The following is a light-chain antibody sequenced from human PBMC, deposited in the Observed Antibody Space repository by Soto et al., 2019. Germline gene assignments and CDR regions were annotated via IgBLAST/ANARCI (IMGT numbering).Light chain of an antibody. CDR3: QQYNSFPWT. CDR1: QSINSW. Sequence: DIQMTQSPSTLSASVGDRVTITCRASQSINSWLAWYQQKPGKAPKILIYKASSLESGVPSRFSGSESGTEFTLSSSSLQPDDFATYYCQQYNSFPWTFGQGTKVEI. CDR2: KAS. J-gene: IGKJ1*01. V-gene: IGKV1-5*03.